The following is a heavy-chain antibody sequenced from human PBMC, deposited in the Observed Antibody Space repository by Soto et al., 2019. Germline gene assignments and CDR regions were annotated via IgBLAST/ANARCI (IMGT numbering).Heavy chain of an antibody. D-gene: IGHD2-15*01. CDR1: GFTFSSYG. CDR2: ISYDGSNK. J-gene: IGHJ6*02. V-gene: IGHV3-30*03. CDR3: ATDQGEGKYCSGGRCYLVYGMDV. Sequence: GGSLRLSCAASGFTFSSYGMHWVRQAPGKGLEWVAVISYDGSNKYYADSVKGRFTISRDNSKNTLYLQMNSLRAEDTAVYYCATDQGEGKYCSGGRCYLVYGMDVWGQGTTVTVSS.